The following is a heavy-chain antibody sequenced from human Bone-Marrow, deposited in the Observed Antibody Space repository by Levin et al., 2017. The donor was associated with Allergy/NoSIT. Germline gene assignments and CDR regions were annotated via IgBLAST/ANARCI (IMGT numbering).Heavy chain of an antibody. V-gene: IGHV3-30*03. Sequence: GGSLRLSCTASGFSFDSYGMHWVRQAPGKGLEWVAAISFDGSKKYYSDSVKGRFTTSRDNFKNTLYLQMNSLRPEDTALYYCASDVGYCTGGSCYPDYWGQGTLVTVSS. CDR1: GFSFDSYG. CDR2: ISFDGSKK. J-gene: IGHJ4*02. CDR3: ASDVGYCTGGSCYPDY. D-gene: IGHD2-15*01.